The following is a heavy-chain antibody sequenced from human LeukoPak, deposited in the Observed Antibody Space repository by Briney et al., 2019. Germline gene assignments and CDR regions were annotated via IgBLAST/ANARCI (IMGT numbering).Heavy chain of an antibody. CDR1: GVSISSSNSY. CDR3: ARQTGSGLFTLP. D-gene: IGHD3/OR15-3a*01. Sequence: PSETLSLTCTVSGVSISSSNSYWGWIRRPPGKGLEWIGSIYYTGNTHYNASLKSRVTISIDTSKNQISLRLTSVTATDTAMYYCARQTGSGLFTLPGGQGTLVTVSS. V-gene: IGHV4-39*01. J-gene: IGHJ4*02. CDR2: IYYTGNT.